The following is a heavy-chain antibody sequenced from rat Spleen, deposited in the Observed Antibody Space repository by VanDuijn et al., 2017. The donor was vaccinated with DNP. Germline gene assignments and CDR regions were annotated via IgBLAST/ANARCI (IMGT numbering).Heavy chain of an antibody. CDR3: VRSDYNDDSHYYGYFDH. CDR1: GFSLTSYS. V-gene: IGHV2-6*01. Sequence: QVQLKESGPGLVQPSQTLSLTCTVSGFSLTSYSVGWVRQPPGKGLEWIAAMSNGGNTYYNSALKSRLSISRDTSKSQLFLKMNSLQTEDTAMYFCVRSDYNDDSHYYGYFDHWGQGVMVTVSS. CDR2: MSNGGNT. D-gene: IGHD1-12*02. J-gene: IGHJ2*01.